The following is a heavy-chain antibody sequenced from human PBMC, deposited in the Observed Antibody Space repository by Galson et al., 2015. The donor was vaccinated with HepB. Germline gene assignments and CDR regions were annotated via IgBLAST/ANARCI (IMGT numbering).Heavy chain of an antibody. D-gene: IGHD6-19*01. J-gene: IGHJ4*02. CDR2: IYYSGST. CDR1: GGSISSYY. CDR3: ARIAVASTFDY. Sequence: ETLSLTCTVSGGSISSYYWSWIRQPPGKGLEWIGYIYYSGSTNYNPSLKSRVTISVDTSKNQFSLKLSSVTAADTAVYYCARIAVASTFDYWGQGTLVTVSS. V-gene: IGHV4-59*01.